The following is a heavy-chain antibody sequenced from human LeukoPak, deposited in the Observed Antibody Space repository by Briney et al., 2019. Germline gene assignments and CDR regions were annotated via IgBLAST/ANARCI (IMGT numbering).Heavy chain of an antibody. J-gene: IGHJ4*02. CDR3: ASTYYPLDY. D-gene: IGHD3-10*01. V-gene: IGHV4-34*12. CDR2: IFYSGST. CDR1: GGSFSGYY. Sequence: PSETLSLTCAVYGGSFSGYYWSWIRQPPGKGLEWIGNIFYSGSTSYNPSLKSRVTISVDSSKNQFSLKLSSVTAADTAVYYCASTYYPLDYWGQGTLVTVS.